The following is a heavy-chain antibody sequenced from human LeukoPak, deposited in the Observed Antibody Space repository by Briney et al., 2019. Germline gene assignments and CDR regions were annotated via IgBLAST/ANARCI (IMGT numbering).Heavy chain of an antibody. Sequence: GGSLRLSCAVSGLTVSSNYMSWVRQAPGKGLEWVSIIYSDGTTYYRDSVKGRFTISRDNAKNSLYLQMNSLRAEDTAIYYCAREDDWNYEDYWGQGTLVTVSS. CDR2: IYSDGTT. J-gene: IGHJ4*02. V-gene: IGHV3-53*01. CDR1: GLTVSSNY. CDR3: AREDDWNYEDY. D-gene: IGHD1-7*01.